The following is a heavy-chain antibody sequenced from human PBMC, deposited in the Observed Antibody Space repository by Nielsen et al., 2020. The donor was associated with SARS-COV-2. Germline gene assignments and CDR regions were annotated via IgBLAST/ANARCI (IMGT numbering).Heavy chain of an antibody. Sequence: KVSCKGSGYSFTSYWIGWVRQMPGKGLEWMGIIYPGDSDTRYSPSSQGQVTISADKSISTAYLEWSSLKASDTAMYYCARHDITMVRGVIVYYYGMDVWGQGTTVTVSS. D-gene: IGHD3-10*01. V-gene: IGHV5-51*01. CDR3: ARHDITMVRGVIVYYYGMDV. CDR2: IYPGDSDT. CDR1: GYSFTSYW. J-gene: IGHJ6*02.